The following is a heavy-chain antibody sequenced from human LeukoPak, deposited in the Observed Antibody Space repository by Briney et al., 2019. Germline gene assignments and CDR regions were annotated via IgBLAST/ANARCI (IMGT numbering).Heavy chain of an antibody. J-gene: IGHJ4*02. Sequence: PGGSLRLSCAASGFTFSSYAMSWVRQAPGKGLEWVSAISGSGGSTYYADSVKGRFTISRDNSKNTLYLQMNSLRAEDTAVYYCAKVGARCSTTSCYARSGHFDYWGQGTLVTVSS. CDR3: AKVGARCSTTSCYARSGHFDY. CDR1: GFTFSSYA. V-gene: IGHV3-23*01. D-gene: IGHD2-2*01. CDR2: ISGSGGST.